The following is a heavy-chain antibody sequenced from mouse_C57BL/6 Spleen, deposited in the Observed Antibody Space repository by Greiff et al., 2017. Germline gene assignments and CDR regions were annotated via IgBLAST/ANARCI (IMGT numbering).Heavy chain of an antibody. J-gene: IGHJ4*01. Sequence: EVQLVESGGGLVKPGGSLKLSCAASGFTFSSYTMSWVRQTPEKRLEWVATISGGGGNTYYPDSVKGRFTISRDNAKNTLYLQMSSLRSEDTALYYCAREIYYYGSKSAMDYWGQGTSVTVSS. D-gene: IGHD1-1*01. CDR3: AREIYYYGSKSAMDY. CDR2: ISGGGGNT. V-gene: IGHV5-9*01. CDR1: GFTFSSYT.